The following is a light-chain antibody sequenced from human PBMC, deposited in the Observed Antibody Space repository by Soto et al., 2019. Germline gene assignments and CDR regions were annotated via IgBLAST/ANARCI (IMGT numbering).Light chain of an antibody. CDR1: SSNIGNNF. Sequence: QSVLTQPPSVSAAPGQKVTISCSGSSSNIGNNFVSWYQQLPGTAPKLLIYDNNKRPSGIPDRFSGSMSGTSATLGITGLQTGDEADYYCGAWDSSLSSGVFGGGTKLTVL. V-gene: IGLV1-51*01. J-gene: IGLJ2*01. CDR3: GAWDSSLSSGV. CDR2: DNN.